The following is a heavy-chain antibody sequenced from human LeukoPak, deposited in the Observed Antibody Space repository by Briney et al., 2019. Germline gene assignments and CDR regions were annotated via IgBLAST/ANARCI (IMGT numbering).Heavy chain of an antibody. D-gene: IGHD3-22*01. J-gene: IGHJ4*02. CDR2: IYYSGST. CDR1: GGSISSGGYY. Sequence: SETLSLTCTVSGGSISSGGYYWSWIRQHPGKGLGWIGYIYYSGSTYYNPSLKSRVTISADTSKNQFSLKLSSVTAADTAVYSWPGNHYYDSRTFDYWGQGTLVTVSS. CDR3: PGNHYYDSRTFDY. V-gene: IGHV4-31*03.